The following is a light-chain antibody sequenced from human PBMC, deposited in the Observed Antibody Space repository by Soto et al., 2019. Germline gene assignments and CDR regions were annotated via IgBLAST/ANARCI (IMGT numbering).Light chain of an antibody. CDR1: QSFRNNF. CDR2: GTS. V-gene: IGKV3-20*01. CDR3: QQYESSPET. J-gene: IGKJ1*01. Sequence: EIVLTQSPGTLSLSPGERATLSCRASQSFRNNFLSWYQQKPGQTPRLLIYGTSNRATGIPDRFSGSRSGTDFTLTISRLEPEDFAVYYWQQYESSPETFGQGTKVEI.